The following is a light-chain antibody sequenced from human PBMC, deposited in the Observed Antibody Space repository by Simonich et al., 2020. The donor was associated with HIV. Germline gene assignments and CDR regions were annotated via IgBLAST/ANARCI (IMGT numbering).Light chain of an antibody. Sequence: EIVMTQDTATLSVSPGERATLSCRASQSISNNLAWYQQKTGQAPSLLIDGASSRATGIPARFSGSGSVTEFTLTVSSLQSEDFAVYYCQQYNYWYTFGQGTKLEIK. J-gene: IGKJ2*01. CDR2: GAS. V-gene: IGKV3-15*01. CDR1: QSISNN. CDR3: QQYNYWYT.